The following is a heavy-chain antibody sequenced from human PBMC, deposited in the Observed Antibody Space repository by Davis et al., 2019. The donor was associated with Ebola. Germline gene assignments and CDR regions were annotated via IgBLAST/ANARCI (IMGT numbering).Heavy chain of an antibody. Sequence: ESLKISCAASGFTFSNYRMNWVRQAPGKGLEWVSSISRSSSSTYYADSVKGRFTISRDNAKNSLYLQMNSLRAEDTAVYYCAREACSSISCYTYYFDYWGQGTLVTVSS. CDR2: ISRSSSST. J-gene: IGHJ4*02. CDR3: AREACSSISCYTYYFDY. V-gene: IGHV3-21*01. D-gene: IGHD2-2*02. CDR1: GFTFSNYR.